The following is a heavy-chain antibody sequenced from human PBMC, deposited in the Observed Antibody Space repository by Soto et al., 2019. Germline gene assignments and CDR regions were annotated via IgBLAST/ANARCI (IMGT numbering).Heavy chain of an antibody. CDR3: AGNNSGSYYRVLFDY. CDR1: GGSFSGYY. Sequence: SETLSFTCAVYGGSFSGYYWSWIRQPPGKGLEWIGEINHSGSTNYNPSLKSRVTISVDTSKNQFSLKLSSVTAADTAVYYCAGNNSGSYYRVLFDYWGQGTLVTVSS. CDR2: INHSGST. D-gene: IGHD1-26*01. J-gene: IGHJ4*02. V-gene: IGHV4-34*01.